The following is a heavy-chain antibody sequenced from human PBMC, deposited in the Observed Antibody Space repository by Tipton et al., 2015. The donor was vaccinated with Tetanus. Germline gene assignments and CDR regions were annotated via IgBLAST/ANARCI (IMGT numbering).Heavy chain of an antibody. CDR1: GGSMSNNY. Sequence: TLSLTCTVSGGSMSNNYWSWIRQPPGKGLEWIGYVYYSGSTNYNPSLKSRVTISVDTSKNQFSLNLSSVTAADTAVYYCARSGYYSRAYYHYRMDVWGQGTTFSVSS. CDR3: ARSGYYSRAYYHYRMDV. J-gene: IGHJ6*02. V-gene: IGHV4-59*12. D-gene: IGHD3-9*01. CDR2: VYYSGST.